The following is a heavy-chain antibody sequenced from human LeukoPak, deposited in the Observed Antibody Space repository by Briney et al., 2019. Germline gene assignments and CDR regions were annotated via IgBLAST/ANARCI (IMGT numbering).Heavy chain of an antibody. D-gene: IGHD3-10*01. Sequence: GASVKVSCKASGYNFAHNIHWVRQAPGQGHEFMGWINPKNGGTKYAQNFQGRVTMTRDTSISTVYMELSSLGSDDTAVYYCVVSIRAAAIPAFDSGGQGTLVTVSS. V-gene: IGHV1-2*02. CDR3: VVSIRAAAIPAFDS. J-gene: IGHJ4*02. CDR2: INPKNGGT. CDR1: GYNFAHN.